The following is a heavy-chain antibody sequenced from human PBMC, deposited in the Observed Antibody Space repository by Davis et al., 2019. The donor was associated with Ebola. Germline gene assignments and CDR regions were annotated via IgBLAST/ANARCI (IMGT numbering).Heavy chain of an antibody. V-gene: IGHV1-18*01. J-gene: IGHJ4*02. CDR3: ARGVGIHSGYDY. CDR2: ISAYNGNT. D-gene: IGHD5-12*01. CDR1: GYTFTSYD. Sequence: AASVKVSCKASGYTFTSYDINWVRQAPGQGLEWMGWISAYNGNTNYAQKLQGRVTMTTDTSTSTAYMELSSLRSEDTAVYYCARGVGIHSGYDYWGQGTLVTVSS.